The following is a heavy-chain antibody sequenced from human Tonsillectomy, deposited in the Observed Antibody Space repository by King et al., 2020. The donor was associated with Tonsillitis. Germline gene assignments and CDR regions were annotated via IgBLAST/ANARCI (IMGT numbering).Heavy chain of an antibody. CDR1: GFTFSTYD. J-gene: IGHJ2*01. CDR2: IIPAGDT. V-gene: IGHV3-13*01. Sequence: VQLVEFGGGLVQPGGSLRLSCAASGFTFSTYDMHWVRQATGKGLEWVSGIIPAGDTYYPGSVKGRFTISRENAKNSLYLQMNSLTAGDTAVYYCARELGTPGHWYFDLWGRGTLVTVSS. CDR3: ARELGTPGHWYFDL. D-gene: IGHD3-16*01.